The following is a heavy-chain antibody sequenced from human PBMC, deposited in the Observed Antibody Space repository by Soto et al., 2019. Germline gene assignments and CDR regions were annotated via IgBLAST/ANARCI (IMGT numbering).Heavy chain of an antibody. J-gene: IGHJ4*02. V-gene: IGHV3-74*01. D-gene: IGHD3-10*01. Sequence: EVQLVESGENLVQPGGSLRLSCAASGFTFSNYWIHWVRQAPGKGLVWVSRIKGDEITTNYADSVKGRFTISRDNAKNPVVLEIHRFRAQDTGLYFCGKGPLRGLGPDFWGQGILVTVSS. CDR1: GFTFSNYW. CDR3: GKGPLRGLGPDF. CDR2: IKGDEITT.